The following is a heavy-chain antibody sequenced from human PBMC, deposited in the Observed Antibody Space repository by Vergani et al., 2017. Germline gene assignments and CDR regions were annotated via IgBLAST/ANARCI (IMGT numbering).Heavy chain of an antibody. V-gene: IGHV3-43D*03. J-gene: IGHJ4*02. CDR2: ISWDGGSA. CDR3: AKGAGGWFGELFYFDY. CDR1: GFTFDDYA. D-gene: IGHD3-10*01. Sequence: EVQLVESGGGLVQPGGSLRLSCAASGFTFDDYAMHWVRQAPGKGLEWVSLISWDGGSASYADSVKGRFTISRDNSKNSLYLQMNSLRAEDTALYYCAKGAGGWFGELFYFDYWGQGTLVTVSS.